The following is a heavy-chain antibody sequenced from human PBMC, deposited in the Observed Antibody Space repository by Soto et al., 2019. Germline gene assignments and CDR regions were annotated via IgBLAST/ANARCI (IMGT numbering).Heavy chain of an antibody. V-gene: IGHV1-69*04. CDR2: IIPILGIA. CDR1: GGTFSSYT. D-gene: IGHD3-16*01. CDR3: ARDAHELGEVPNAFDI. J-gene: IGHJ3*02. Sequence: ASVKVSCKASGGTFSSYTISWVRQAPGQGLEWMGRIIPILGIANYAQKFQGRVTITADKSTSTAYMELSSLRSEDTAVYYCARDAHELGEVPNAFDIWGQGTMVTVSS.